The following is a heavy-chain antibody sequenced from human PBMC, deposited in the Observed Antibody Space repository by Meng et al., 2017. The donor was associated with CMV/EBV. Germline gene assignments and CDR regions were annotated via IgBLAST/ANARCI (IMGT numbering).Heavy chain of an antibody. J-gene: IGHJ4*02. Sequence: LSLTCAASGFTVSSNYMSWVRQAPGKGLEWVSVIYSGGSTYYADSVKGRFTISRDNSKNSLYLQMNSLRAEDTAVYYCARALWILDYWGQGTLVTVSS. CDR2: IYSGGST. CDR3: ARALWILDY. V-gene: IGHV3-66*01. D-gene: IGHD5-18*01. CDR1: GFTVSSNY.